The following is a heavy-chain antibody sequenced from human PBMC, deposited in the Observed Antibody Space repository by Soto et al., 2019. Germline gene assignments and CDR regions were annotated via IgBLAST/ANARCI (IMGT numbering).Heavy chain of an antibody. J-gene: IGHJ4*02. V-gene: IGHV4-39*07. Sequence: SETLSLTCTVSGGSISSSSYYWGWIRQPPGKGLEWIGSIYYSGSTYYNPSLKSRVTISVDTSKNQFSLKLSSVTAADTAVYYCARGAPAGYSRGWVDYWGQGTLVTVSS. CDR3: ARGAPAGYSRGWVDY. D-gene: IGHD6-19*01. CDR1: GGSISSSSYY. CDR2: IYYSGST.